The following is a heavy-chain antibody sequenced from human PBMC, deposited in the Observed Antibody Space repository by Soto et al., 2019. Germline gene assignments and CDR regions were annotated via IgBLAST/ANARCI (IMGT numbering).Heavy chain of an antibody. CDR1: GFTFSDYY. V-gene: IGHV3-11*01. Sequence: GGSLRLSCAASGFTFSDYYMSWIRQAPGKGLEWVSYISSSGSIIYYADSVKGRFTISRDNAKNSLYLQMNSLRAEDTAVFYCARMYYDVWSGLEIVIFDYWGQGTLVTVSS. CDR2: ISSSGSII. J-gene: IGHJ4*02. D-gene: IGHD3-3*01. CDR3: ARMYYDVWSGLEIVIFDY.